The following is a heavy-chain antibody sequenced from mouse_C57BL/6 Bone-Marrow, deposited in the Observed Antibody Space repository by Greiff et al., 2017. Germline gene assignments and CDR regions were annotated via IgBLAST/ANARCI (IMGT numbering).Heavy chain of an antibody. J-gene: IGHJ3*01. D-gene: IGHD1-1*01. CDR3: ARWDYGGAY. V-gene: IGHV1-59*01. CDR1: GYTFTSYW. CDR2: IDPSDSYT. Sequence: QVQLQQPGAELVRPGTSVKLSCKASGYTFTSYWMHWVKQRPGQGLEWIGVIDPSDSYTNYNPQFKGKATLTVDTSSSTAYMQLSSLTSEDSAVYYCARWDYGGAYWGQGTLVTVSA.